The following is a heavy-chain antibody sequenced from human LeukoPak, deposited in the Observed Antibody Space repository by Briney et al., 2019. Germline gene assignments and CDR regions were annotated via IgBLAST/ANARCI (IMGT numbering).Heavy chain of an antibody. CDR2: IYYSGSS. CDR3: ARNGGDYYGSGSYFTA. V-gene: IGHV4-59*08. CDR1: GGSISGYY. J-gene: IGHJ5*02. Sequence: PSETLSLTCTVSGGSISGYYWSWIRQPPGKGLEWIGYIYYSGSSNYNPSLNSRVTISVDTSKNQFPLKLSSVTAADTAVYYCARNGGDYYGSGSYFTAWGQGTLVSVSS. D-gene: IGHD3-10*01.